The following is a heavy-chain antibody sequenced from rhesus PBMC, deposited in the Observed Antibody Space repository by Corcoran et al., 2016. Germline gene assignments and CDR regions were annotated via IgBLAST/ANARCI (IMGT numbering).Heavy chain of an antibody. V-gene: IGHV4-127*01. CDR1: GYSISRGYG. CDR2: LGVSKSTT. D-gene: IGHD3-3*01. CDR3: ARRTNNFWSGYTIDY. J-gene: IGHJ4*01. Sequence: QVQLQESGPGLVKPSETLSLTCAVSGYSISRGYGWSWIRQPPGKGREWIRCLGVSKSTTNSTPSLKGRVTMSRATPKTHSSLKLGSVTAADTAVYYCARRTNNFWSGYTIDYWGQGVLVTVSS.